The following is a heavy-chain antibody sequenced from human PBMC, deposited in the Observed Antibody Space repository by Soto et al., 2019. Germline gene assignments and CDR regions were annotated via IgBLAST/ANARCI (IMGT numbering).Heavy chain of an antibody. V-gene: IGHV3-15*07. CDR3: TTAPTAAGTVYYYYYGMDV. Sequence: GVSLRLSCAASGFTFSNAWMNWVRQAPGKGLEWVGRIKSKTDGGTTDYAAPVKGRFTISRDDSKNTLYLQMNSLKTEDTAVYYCTTAPTAAGTVYYYYYGMDVWGQGTTVTVSS. CDR1: GFTFSNAW. D-gene: IGHD6-13*01. J-gene: IGHJ6*02. CDR2: IKSKTDGGTT.